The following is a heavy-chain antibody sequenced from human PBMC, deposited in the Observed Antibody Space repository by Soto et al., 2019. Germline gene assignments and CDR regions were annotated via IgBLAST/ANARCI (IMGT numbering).Heavy chain of an antibody. CDR2: IIPIFGTA. V-gene: IGHV1-69*01. Sequence: QVQLVQSGAEVKKPGSSVKVSCKASGGTFSSYAISWVRQAPGQGLECMGGIIPIFGTANYAQKFQGRVTITADESTSTAYMELSSLRSEDTAVYYCASKGPARYYYDSSGPWDYWGQGTLVTVSS. CDR1: GGTFSSYA. D-gene: IGHD3-22*01. CDR3: ASKGPARYYYDSSGPWDY. J-gene: IGHJ4*02.